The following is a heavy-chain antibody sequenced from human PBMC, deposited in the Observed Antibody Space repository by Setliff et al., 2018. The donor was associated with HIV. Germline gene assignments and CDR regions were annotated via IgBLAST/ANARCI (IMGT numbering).Heavy chain of an antibody. CDR1: GGSISSYY. CDR2: IYTSGST. CDR3: ARHMDWGLGTIMWSDN. V-gene: IGHV4-59*08. D-gene: IGHD3-10*01. Sequence: SETLSLTCTVSGGSISSYYWSWIRQPPGKGLEWIGYIYTSGSTNYNPSLKSRVTISVDTSKNQFSLKLSSVTAADTAVYYCARHMDWGLGTIMWSDNWGPGPLVTVSS. J-gene: IGHJ4*02.